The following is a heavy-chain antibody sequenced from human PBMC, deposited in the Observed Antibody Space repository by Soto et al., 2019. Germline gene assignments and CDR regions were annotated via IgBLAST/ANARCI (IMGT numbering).Heavy chain of an antibody. CDR1: GGTFSSYA. J-gene: IGHJ4*02. V-gene: IGHV1-69*12. CDR2: IIPIFGTA. D-gene: IGHD3-10*01. Sequence: QVQLVQSGAEVKKPGSSVKVSCKASGGTFSSYAISWVRQAPGQGLEWMGGIIPIFGTANYAQKFQGRVTIAADESTSTAYMELGSLRSGDTAVYYCAAYGSGSYYPHPFDYWGQGTLVTVSS. CDR3: AAYGSGSYYPHPFDY.